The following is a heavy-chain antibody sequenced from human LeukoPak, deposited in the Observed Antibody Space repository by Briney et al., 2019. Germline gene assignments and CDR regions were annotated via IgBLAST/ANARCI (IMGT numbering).Heavy chain of an antibody. CDR1: GGTFSSYA. CDR2: IIPIFGTA. J-gene: IGHJ4*02. V-gene: IGHV1-69*05. Sequence: HRASVKVSCKASGGTFSSYAISWVRQAPGQGLGWMGGIIPIFGTANYAQKFQGRVTITTDESTSTAYMELSSLRSEDTAVYYCARVRARDYDSSGYYGDVWGQGTLVTVSS. D-gene: IGHD3-22*01. CDR3: ARVRARDYDSSGYYGDV.